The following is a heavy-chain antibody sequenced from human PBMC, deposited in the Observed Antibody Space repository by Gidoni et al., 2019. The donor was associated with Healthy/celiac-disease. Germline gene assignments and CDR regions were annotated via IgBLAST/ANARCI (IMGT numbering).Heavy chain of an antibody. CDR1: GFTFSSYS. J-gene: IGHJ4*02. CDR2: ISSSSSYI. D-gene: IGHD3-10*01. V-gene: IGHV3-21*01. CDR3: ARDFSGSSSMDY. Sequence: EVQLVESGGGLVKPGGSLRLSCAASGFTFSSYSMNWVRQAPGKGLEWVSSISSSSSYIYYADSVKGRFTISRDNAKNSLYLQMNSLRAEDTAVYYCARDFSGSSSMDYWGQGTLVTVSS.